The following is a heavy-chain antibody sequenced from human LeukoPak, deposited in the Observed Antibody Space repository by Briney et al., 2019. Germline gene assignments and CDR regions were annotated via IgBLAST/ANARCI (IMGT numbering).Heavy chain of an antibody. V-gene: IGHV1-69*01. CDR3: ARDDITMVRGVREDWFDP. CDR2: IIPIFGTA. Sequence: SVKVSCKASGGTFSSYAISWVQQAPGQGLEWMGGIIPIFGTANYAQKFQGRVTITADESTSTAYMELSSLRSEDTAVYYCARDDITMVRGVREDWFDPWGQGTLVTVSS. J-gene: IGHJ5*02. D-gene: IGHD3-10*01. CDR1: GGTFSSYA.